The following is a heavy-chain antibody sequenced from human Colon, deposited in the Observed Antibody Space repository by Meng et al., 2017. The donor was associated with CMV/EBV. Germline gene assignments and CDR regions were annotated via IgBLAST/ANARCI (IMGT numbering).Heavy chain of an antibody. J-gene: IGHJ4*02. D-gene: IGHD5-12*01. CDR3: AREKRVGVLATTTGDY. V-gene: IGHV3-53*01. Sequence: GESLKISCVVAGISVSGNYMTWVRQAPGKGLEWLSVIYSSGRTFYGDSAKGRFTISRDTSQNTVYLQMDTLRVEDTAMYYCAREKRVGVLATTTGDYWGQGTLVTVSS. CDR1: GISVSGNY. CDR2: IYSSGRT.